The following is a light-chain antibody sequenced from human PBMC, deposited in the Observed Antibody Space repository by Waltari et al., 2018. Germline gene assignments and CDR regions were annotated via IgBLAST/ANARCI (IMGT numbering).Light chain of an antibody. V-gene: IGLV1-40*01. CDR1: SSNIGAPYD. CDR3: QSYDSRLSAYV. Sequence: QSVLTQPPSVSGAPGQTVTISCTGGSSNIGAPYDVHWYQHLLGTAPKVVVYGNNNRPSGGPDRFSGSNSGTSASLTSSGLQAEDEADYYCQSYDSRLSAYVFGGGTKLTVL. J-gene: IGLJ3*02. CDR2: GNN.